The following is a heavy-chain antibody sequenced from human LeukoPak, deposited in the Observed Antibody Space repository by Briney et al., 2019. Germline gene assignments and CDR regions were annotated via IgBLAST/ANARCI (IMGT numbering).Heavy chain of an antibody. Sequence: GGSLRLSCAASGFTLSSYGLHWVRQAPGKGLEWMTFIRYDGSYKDYADSVKGRFTISRDNSKNTLYLQMNSLRAEDTGVYFCAKDHGDYYSYYYGLDVWGQGTTVTVSS. CDR3: AKDHGDYYSYYYGLDV. CDR1: GFTLSSYG. V-gene: IGHV3-30*02. CDR2: IRYDGSYK. J-gene: IGHJ6*02. D-gene: IGHD2-21*02.